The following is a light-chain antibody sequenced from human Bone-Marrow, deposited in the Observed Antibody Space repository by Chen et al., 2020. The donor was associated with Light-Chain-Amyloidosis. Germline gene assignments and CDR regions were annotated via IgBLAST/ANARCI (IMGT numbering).Light chain of an antibody. Sequence: SYVLTQPSSVSVAPGQTATIACGGNNIGSTSVHWYQQTPGQAPLLVVYDDSDRPSGILERMSGSNSGNTATRTISRVEAGDEADYYCQVWDRSSDRPVFGGGTKLTVL. CDR1: NIGSTS. J-gene: IGLJ3*02. V-gene: IGLV3-21*02. CDR2: DDS. CDR3: QVWDRSSDRPV.